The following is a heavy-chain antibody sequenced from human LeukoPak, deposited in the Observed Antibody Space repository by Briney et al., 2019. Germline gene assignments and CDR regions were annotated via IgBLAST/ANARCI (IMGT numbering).Heavy chain of an antibody. CDR2: IRHDGSDE. CDR3: ARDGFGSYFSLDY. CDR1: GFKFSDYY. D-gene: IGHD3-10*01. Sequence: GGSLRLSCVASGFKFSDYYMSWVRQAPGKGLEWVADIRHDGSDECNVDSVKGRFTISRDNAKNSLFLQMNSLRAEDTAVYYCARDGFGSYFSLDYWGQGALVTVSS. J-gene: IGHJ4*02. V-gene: IGHV3-7*04.